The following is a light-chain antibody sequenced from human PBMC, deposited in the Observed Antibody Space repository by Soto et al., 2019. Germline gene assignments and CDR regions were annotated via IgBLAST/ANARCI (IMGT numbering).Light chain of an antibody. CDR3: QRYGSSPPFA. V-gene: IGKV3-20*01. CDR2: GAS. Sequence: EIVLTQSPGTLSLSPGERATLSCRASQRVSSSYLAWYQQKPGQAPRLLIYGASTRPTGLPDRFSGSGSGTEFTLTIIRLEPEDFAVYFCQRYGSSPPFAFGQGTKVEI. J-gene: IGKJ2*01. CDR1: QRVSSSY.